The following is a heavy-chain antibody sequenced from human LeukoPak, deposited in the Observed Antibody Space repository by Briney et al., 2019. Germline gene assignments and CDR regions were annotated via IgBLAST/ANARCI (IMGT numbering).Heavy chain of an antibody. V-gene: IGHV3-23*01. CDR1: GFTFTSAA. Sequence: SGGSLRLSCAASGFTFTSAAMTWVRQAPGQGLEWVSTITGSDDRTYYGDSVKGRFTISRDYSRNTLYLQMNSLRTEDTAVYYCAKGPRLGSGYHPDYWGQGTLVTVSS. CDR3: AKGPRLGSGYHPDY. CDR2: ITGSDDRT. D-gene: IGHD3-22*01. J-gene: IGHJ4*02.